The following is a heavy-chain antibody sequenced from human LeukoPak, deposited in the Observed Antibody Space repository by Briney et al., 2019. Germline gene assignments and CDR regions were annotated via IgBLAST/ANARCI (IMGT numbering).Heavy chain of an antibody. Sequence: SETLSLTCTVSGDSVRNDDYYWNWLRQPPGKGLEWIGYIYSSGNTNDDPSLRSRVTISLDTSKNQFALKLTSVTAADTAVYYCAGGPRQYYYPGSYHYWGQGTLVTVSS. CDR2: IYSSGNT. V-gene: IGHV4-61*08. J-gene: IGHJ4*02. D-gene: IGHD3-10*01. CDR3: AGGPRQYYYPGSYHY. CDR1: GDSVRNDDYY.